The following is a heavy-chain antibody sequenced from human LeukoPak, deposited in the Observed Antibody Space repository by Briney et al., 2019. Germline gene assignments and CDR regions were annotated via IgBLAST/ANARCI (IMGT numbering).Heavy chain of an antibody. Sequence: SETLSLTCAVYGGSFSGYYWSWIRQPPGKGLEWIGEINHSGSTNYNPSLKSRVTISVDTSKNQFSLKLSSVTAADTAVYYCARGYSGSYYPDAFDIWGQGTMVTVSS. CDR1: GGSFSGYY. CDR2: INHSGST. D-gene: IGHD1-26*01. J-gene: IGHJ3*02. V-gene: IGHV4-34*01. CDR3: ARGYSGSYYPDAFDI.